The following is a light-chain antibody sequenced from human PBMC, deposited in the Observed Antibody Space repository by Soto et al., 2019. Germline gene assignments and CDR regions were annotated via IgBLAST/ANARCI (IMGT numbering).Light chain of an antibody. CDR3: SSYAGSNNVV. J-gene: IGLJ3*02. CDR2: EVS. V-gene: IGLV2-8*01. CDR1: SSDVGGYNY. Sequence: QSALTQPPSASGSPGQSVTISCTGTSSDVGGYNYVSWYQQHPVKATKLMIYEVSKRPSGVPDRFSGSKSGNTASLTVSGLQAEDEADYYCSSYAGSNNVVFGVGTKLTVL.